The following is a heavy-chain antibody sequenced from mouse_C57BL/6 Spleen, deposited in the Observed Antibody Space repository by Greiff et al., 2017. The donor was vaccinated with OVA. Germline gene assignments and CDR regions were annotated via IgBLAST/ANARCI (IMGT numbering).Heavy chain of an antibody. CDR1: GYSITSGYY. CDR3: ARGAMDY. CDR2: ISYDGRT. V-gene: IGHV3-6*01. J-gene: IGHJ4*01. Sequence: DVQLQESGPGLVKPSQSLSLTCSVTGYSITSGYYWNWIRQFPGTKLEWMGSISYDGRTTYNPSLNNRISITRDTSKNQFVRKLKSVTTEDTATYDCARGAMDYWGQGTSVTVSS.